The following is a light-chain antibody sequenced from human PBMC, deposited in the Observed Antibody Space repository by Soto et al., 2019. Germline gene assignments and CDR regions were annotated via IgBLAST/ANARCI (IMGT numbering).Light chain of an antibody. CDR1: QSIISY. J-gene: IGKJ4*01. CDR3: QQSYSTPFT. Sequence: DIQMTQSPSSLSASVGDRVTITCRASQSIISYLNWYQQKPGKAPKLLIYAASSLQSGVPSRFSGSGSGTDFTLTISSLQPEDFATYSCQQSYSTPFTFGGGTQVEIK. V-gene: IGKV1-39*01. CDR2: AAS.